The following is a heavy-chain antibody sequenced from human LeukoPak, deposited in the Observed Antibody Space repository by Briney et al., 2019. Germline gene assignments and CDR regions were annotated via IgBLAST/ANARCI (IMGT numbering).Heavy chain of an antibody. CDR2: IIHIFGTA. D-gene: IGHD3-3*01. CDR3: ARSRDFWSGPNWFDP. J-gene: IGHJ5*02. CDR1: GGTFSSYA. V-gene: IGHV1-69*13. Sequence: SSVKVSCKASGGTFSSYAISWVRQAPGQGLEWMGGIIHIFGTANYAQKFQGRVTITADESTSTAYMELSSLRSEDTAVYYCARSRDFWSGPNWFDPWGQGTLVTVSS.